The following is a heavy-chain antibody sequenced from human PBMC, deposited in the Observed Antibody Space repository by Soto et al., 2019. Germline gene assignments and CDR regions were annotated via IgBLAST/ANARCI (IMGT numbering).Heavy chain of an antibody. D-gene: IGHD1-26*01. V-gene: IGHV4-59*08. J-gene: IGHJ4*02. CDR2: NSYSGST. CDR3: ARHGGSYSFDY. Sequence: SETLSLTCTVTGGSTSSYYWSWLRQPPGKGLEWSGYNSYSGSTDYNPSLKSRVTISVDTSKNQFSLKLSSATAADTAVYYCARHGGSYSFDYRGQGTLVTVSS. CDR1: GGSTSSYY.